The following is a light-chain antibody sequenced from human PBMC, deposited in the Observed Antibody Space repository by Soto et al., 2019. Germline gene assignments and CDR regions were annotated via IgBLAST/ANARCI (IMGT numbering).Light chain of an antibody. Sequence: QSVLTQPASVSGSPGQSITISCTGTSSDVGGYNYVSWYQQHPGKAPKLMIYEVSNRPSGVSFRFSGSKSGNTASLTISGLQAEEQADYSCSSYKSRTTYVFGTGTKVTVL. J-gene: IGLJ1*01. CDR2: EVS. CDR1: SSDVGGYNY. CDR3: SSYKSRTTYV. V-gene: IGLV2-14*01.